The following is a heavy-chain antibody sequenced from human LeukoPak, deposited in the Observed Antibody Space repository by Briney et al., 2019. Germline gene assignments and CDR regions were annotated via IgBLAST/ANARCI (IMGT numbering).Heavy chain of an antibody. CDR3: ARSHCSGGSCYVDAFDI. J-gene: IGHJ3*02. CDR1: GDSISSGGFH. Sequence: PSETLSLTCTVSGDSISSGGFHWSWIRQHPGKGLEWIGYIYYSGTTYYNPSLKSRVSLSVDTSQNQFSLKLSSVTAADTAVYYCARSHCSGGSCYVDAFDIWGQGTMVTVSS. CDR2: IYYSGTT. D-gene: IGHD2-15*01. V-gene: IGHV4-31*03.